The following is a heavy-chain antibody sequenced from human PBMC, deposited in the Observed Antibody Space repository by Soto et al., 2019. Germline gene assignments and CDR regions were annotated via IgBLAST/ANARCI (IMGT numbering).Heavy chain of an antibody. CDR3: ARVLPSYYFDY. V-gene: IGHV4-34*01. CDR2: INHSGST. Sequence: SETLCLTCAVYGGSFSGYSWTWIRQPPGTGLEWIGEINHSGSTNYNPSLKSRVTISVDTSKNQFSLKLSSVTAADTAVYYCARVLPSYYFDYWGQGTLVTGSS. CDR1: GGSFSGYS. J-gene: IGHJ4*02. D-gene: IGHD2-2*01.